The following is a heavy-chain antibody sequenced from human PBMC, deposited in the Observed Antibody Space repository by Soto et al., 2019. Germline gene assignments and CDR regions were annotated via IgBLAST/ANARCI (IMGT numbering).Heavy chain of an antibody. D-gene: IGHD3-16*01. J-gene: IGHJ6*02. CDR1: GYIFVNYG. V-gene: IGHV1-18*01. CDR3: VMVDNYVTPTPQDV. Sequence: QVQLVQSGDEVKKPGASVKVSCKASGYIFVNYGIAWVRQAPGQWLEWMGWISPYTGNTHSATKVQGRLTMTTDTSTSTAYMDLRSLTSDDTAVYYCVMVDNYVTPTPQDVWGQGTTVTVSS. CDR2: ISPYTGNT.